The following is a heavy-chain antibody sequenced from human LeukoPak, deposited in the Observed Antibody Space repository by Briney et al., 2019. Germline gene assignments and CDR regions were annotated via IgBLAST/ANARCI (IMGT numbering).Heavy chain of an antibody. Sequence: PGGSLRLSCAVSGFTFSSYAMSWVRQAPGKGLEWVSSITGRGDNTYHAGSVKGRSTISRDNSKNTLYLQMNSLRAEDTAVYYCAKLTPDPDDSWGQGTLVTVSS. CDR1: GFTFSSYA. V-gene: IGHV3-23*01. CDR2: ITGRGDNT. CDR3: AKLTPDPDDS. D-gene: IGHD4-17*01. J-gene: IGHJ4*02.